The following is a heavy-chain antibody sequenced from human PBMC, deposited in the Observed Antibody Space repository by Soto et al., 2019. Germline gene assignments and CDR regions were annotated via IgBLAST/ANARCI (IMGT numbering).Heavy chain of an antibody. Sequence: SETLSLTCTVSGGSISSYYWSWIRQPPGKGLEWIGYIYYSGSTNYNPSLKSRVTISVDTSKNQFSLKLSSVTAADTAVYYCASFRDYYYGMDVWGQGTTVTVSS. CDR3: ASFRDYYYGMDV. J-gene: IGHJ6*02. V-gene: IGHV4-59*08. CDR1: GGSISSYY. CDR2: IYYSGST.